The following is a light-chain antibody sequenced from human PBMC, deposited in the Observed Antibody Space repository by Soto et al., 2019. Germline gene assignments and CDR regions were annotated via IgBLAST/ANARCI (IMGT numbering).Light chain of an antibody. CDR1: SSDVGNYNY. V-gene: IGLV2-14*03. J-gene: IGLJ2*01. CDR3: SSYVGSNNLV. Sequence: QSALTQPASVSGSPGQSITISCTGASSDVGNYNYVSWYQQHPGKAPKLIIYDVSNRPSGVSNRFSGSKSGNTASLTISGLQAEDEADYYCSSYVGSNNLVFGGGTKLTVL. CDR2: DVS.